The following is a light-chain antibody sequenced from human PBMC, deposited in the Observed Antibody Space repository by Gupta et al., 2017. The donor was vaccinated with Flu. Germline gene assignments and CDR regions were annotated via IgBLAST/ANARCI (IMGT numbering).Light chain of an antibody. CDR3: SSFTGTNTPLYV. Sequence: QSALTQPASVSGSPGQSVTIPCTGTSSDIGAYNYVSSYQQYSGKAPKIMIYEDTNRPTGGSNSFSGSKSGNTASLTSSGLQAEEEANYYCSSFTGTNTPLYVLGSGTKVIVL. CDR2: EDT. CDR1: SSDIGAYNY. J-gene: IGLJ1*01. V-gene: IGLV2-14*01.